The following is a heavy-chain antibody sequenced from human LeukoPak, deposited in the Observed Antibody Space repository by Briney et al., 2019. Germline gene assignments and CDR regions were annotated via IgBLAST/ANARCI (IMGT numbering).Heavy chain of an antibody. J-gene: IGHJ5*02. Sequence: PSETLSLTCTVSGGSISSYYWSWIRQPPGKGLEWIGYIYYSGSTNYNPSLKSRVTISVDTSKNQFSLKLSSVTAADTAVYYCARYIVVVPAAIGWFDPWGQGTLVTVSS. CDR1: GGSISSYY. CDR2: IYYSGST. CDR3: ARYIVVVPAAIGWFDP. V-gene: IGHV4-59*08. D-gene: IGHD2-2*02.